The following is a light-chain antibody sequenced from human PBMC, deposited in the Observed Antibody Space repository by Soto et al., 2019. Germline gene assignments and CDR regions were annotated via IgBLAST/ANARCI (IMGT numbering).Light chain of an antibody. J-gene: IGKJ1*01. Sequence: DIQMTQSPSTLSASVGDRVTITCRASQTIDSCLAWYQQRPGKPPKLLIYKASTLKSGVPSRFSGSGSGTEFTLTISSLQPDDFATYYCQHYNSYSEAFGQGTKVDIK. CDR1: QTIDSC. CDR2: KAS. V-gene: IGKV1-5*03. CDR3: QHYNSYSEA.